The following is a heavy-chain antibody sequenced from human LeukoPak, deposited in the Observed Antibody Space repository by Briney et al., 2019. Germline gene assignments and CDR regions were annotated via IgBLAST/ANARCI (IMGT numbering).Heavy chain of an antibody. D-gene: IGHD5-18*01. V-gene: IGHV4-59*08. J-gene: IGHJ4*02. CDR2: IHYSGST. Sequence: PSETLSLTCAVYGGSFSGYYWSWIRQPPGKGLEWIGYIHYSGSTKYSPSLKSRVIISVDTSKNQFSLKLSSVTAADTAVYYCARGYGELDYWGLGTLVTVFS. CDR1: GGSFSGYY. CDR3: ARGYGELDY.